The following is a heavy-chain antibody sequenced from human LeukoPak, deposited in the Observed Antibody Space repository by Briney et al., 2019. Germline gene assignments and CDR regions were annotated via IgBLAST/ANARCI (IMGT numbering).Heavy chain of an antibody. Sequence: SETLSLTCAVYGGSFSGYYWSWIRQPPGKGLEWLGEINHSGSTNHNPSLKSRVTISVDTSKNQLSLKLSSVTAADTAVYYCARTLGYANWFDPWGQGTLVTVSS. CDR1: GGSFSGYY. D-gene: IGHD3-16*01. CDR2: INHSGST. CDR3: ARTLGYANWFDP. V-gene: IGHV4-34*01. J-gene: IGHJ5*02.